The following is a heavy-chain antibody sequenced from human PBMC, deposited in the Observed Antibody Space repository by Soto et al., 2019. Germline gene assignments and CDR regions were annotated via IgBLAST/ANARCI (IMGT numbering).Heavy chain of an antibody. V-gene: IGHV4-39*01. CDR3: ARRVWSGGYYFDY. CDR2: IYYSGST. CDR1: GDSITSSNYY. Sequence: SETLSLTCTVSGDSITSSNYYWGWIRQPPGKGLEWIGNIYYSGSTYYSPSLKSRVTISVDTSKNQFSLKLTSVTAADTAVYYCARRVWSGGYYFDYWGQGSLVTVSS. D-gene: IGHD3-3*01. J-gene: IGHJ4*02.